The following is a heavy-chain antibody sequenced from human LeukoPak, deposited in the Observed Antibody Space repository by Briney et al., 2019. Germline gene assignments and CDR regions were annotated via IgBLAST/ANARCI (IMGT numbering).Heavy chain of an antibody. V-gene: IGHV4-59*01. D-gene: IGHD5-18*01. CDR1: GGSISSYC. CDR2: IYYSGST. J-gene: IGHJ6*02. Sequence: SETLPLTCTVSGGSISSYCWSWIRQPPGKGLEWIGYIYYSGSTNYNPSLKSRVTISVDTSKNQFSLKLSSVTAADTAVYYCVRDRQIDTAMGYYYYYGMDVWGQGTTVTVSS. CDR3: VRDRQIDTAMGYYYYYGMDV.